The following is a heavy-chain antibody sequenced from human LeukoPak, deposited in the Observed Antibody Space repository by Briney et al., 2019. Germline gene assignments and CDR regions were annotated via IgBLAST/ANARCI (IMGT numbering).Heavy chain of an antibody. V-gene: IGHV3-23*01. CDR3: TKLLGKFRFGELIHRLPNAFDY. D-gene: IGHD3-10*01. CDR2: ITDSAGST. Sequence: GGSLRLSCAASGFTFSNSAMSWVRQAPGKGLEWVSTITDSAGSTYYADSVKGRFTISRDNSKNTLSLQMNSLRAEDTAVYFCTKLLGKFRFGELIHRLPNAFDYWGQGTLVTVSS. CDR1: GFTFSNSA. J-gene: IGHJ4*02.